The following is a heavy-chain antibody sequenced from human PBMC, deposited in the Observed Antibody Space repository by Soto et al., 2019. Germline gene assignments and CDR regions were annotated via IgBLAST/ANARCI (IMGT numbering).Heavy chain of an antibody. CDR2: IYYSGST. J-gene: IGHJ5*02. CDR1: GGSISSSSYY. CDR3: ASLNSGSYYWFDP. D-gene: IGHD1-26*01. Sequence: SETLSLTCTVSGGSISSSSYYWGWIRQPPGKGLEWIGSIYYSGSTYYNPSLKSRVTISVDTSKNQFSLKLSSVTAADTAVYYCASLNSGSYYWFDPWGQGTLVTVSS. V-gene: IGHV4-39*01.